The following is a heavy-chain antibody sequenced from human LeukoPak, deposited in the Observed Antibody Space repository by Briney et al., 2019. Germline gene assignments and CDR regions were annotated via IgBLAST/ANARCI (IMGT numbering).Heavy chain of an antibody. V-gene: IGHV3-7*01. CDR3: ARDMRRWLQRFSIYFDY. CDR1: GFTFSTYW. Sequence: PGGSLRLSCAASGFTFSTYWMNWVRQAPGKGLEWVANIKQDGSEKNYVDSVKGRFTISRDNAKNSLYLQMNSLRAEDTAVYYCARDMRRWLQRFSIYFDYWGQGTLVTVSS. J-gene: IGHJ4*02. CDR2: IKQDGSEK. D-gene: IGHD5-24*01.